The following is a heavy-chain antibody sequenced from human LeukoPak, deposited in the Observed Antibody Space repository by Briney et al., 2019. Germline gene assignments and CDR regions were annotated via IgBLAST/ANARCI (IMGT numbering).Heavy chain of an antibody. Sequence: GRSLRLSCAASGFTFSSYGMHWVRQAPGKGLEWVAVISDDGSNKYYADSVKGRFTISRDNSKNTLYLQMNSLRAEDTAVYYCAKPYCSSTSCYDAFDIWGQGTMVTVSS. CDR3: AKPYCSSTSCYDAFDI. D-gene: IGHD2-2*01. V-gene: IGHV3-30*18. CDR2: ISDDGSNK. CDR1: GFTFSSYG. J-gene: IGHJ3*02.